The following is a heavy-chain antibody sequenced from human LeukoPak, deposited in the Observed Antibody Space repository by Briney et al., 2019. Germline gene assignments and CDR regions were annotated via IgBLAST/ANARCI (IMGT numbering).Heavy chain of an antibody. CDR2: ISWNSGSI. Sequence: GGSLRLSCAASGFTFDDYAMHWVRQAPGKGLEWVSGISWNSGSIGYADSVKGRFTISRDNAKNSLYLQMNSLRAEDTALYYCAKGSGFDDAFDIWGQGTMVTVSS. CDR3: AKGSGFDDAFDI. D-gene: IGHD6-25*01. V-gene: IGHV3-9*01. J-gene: IGHJ3*02. CDR1: GFTFDDYA.